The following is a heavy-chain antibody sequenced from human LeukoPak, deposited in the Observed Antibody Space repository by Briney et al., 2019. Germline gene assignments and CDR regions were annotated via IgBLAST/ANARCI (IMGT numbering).Heavy chain of an antibody. Sequence: GASVKVSCKASGYTFSNYAMNWVRQAPGQGLEWMGWINTNTGNPTYAQGFTGRFVFSLDTSVGTAYLQISSLKAEDTAVYYCVTRDGVSDGFFNFDYWGQGTLVTVSS. D-gene: IGHD5-24*01. CDR3: VTRDGVSDGFFNFDY. CDR1: GYTFSNYA. J-gene: IGHJ4*02. CDR2: INTNTGNP. V-gene: IGHV7-4-1*02.